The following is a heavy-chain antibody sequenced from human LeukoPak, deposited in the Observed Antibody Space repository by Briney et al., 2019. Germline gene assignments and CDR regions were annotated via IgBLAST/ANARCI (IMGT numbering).Heavy chain of an antibody. V-gene: IGHV3-21*01. CDR2: ISSSSRYI. J-gene: IGHJ4*02. CDR3: ARETYDSSGLVDY. Sequence: AGGSLRLSCAASGFTFSSYSMNWVRQAPGKGLEWVSSISSSSRYIYYADSVKGRFTISRDNAKNSLYLQMNSLRAEDTAVYYCARETYDSSGLVDYWGQGTLVTVSS. D-gene: IGHD3-22*01. CDR1: GFTFSSYS.